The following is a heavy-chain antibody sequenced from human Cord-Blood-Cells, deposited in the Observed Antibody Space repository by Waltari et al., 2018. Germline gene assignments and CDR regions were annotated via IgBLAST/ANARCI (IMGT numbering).Heavy chain of an antibody. CDR3: ARLASGPAAMVNPVPIWARRYWYFDL. CDR2: INHSGST. Sequence: HVHLQQCGAGLLKPSETLSLTCAVYGGSFSGYYWSWNRQPPGKGLEWYGAINHSGSTNYNPSLKSRVTISVDTSKNQFSLKLSSVTAADTAVYYCARLASGPAAMVNPVPIWARRYWYFDLWGRGTLVTVSS. D-gene: IGHD2-2*01. J-gene: IGHJ2*01. V-gene: IGHV4-34*01. CDR1: GGSFSGYY.